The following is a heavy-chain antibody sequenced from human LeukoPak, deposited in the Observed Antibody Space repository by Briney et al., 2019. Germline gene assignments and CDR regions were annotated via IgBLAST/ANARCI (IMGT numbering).Heavy chain of an antibody. CDR1: GFTFSSYA. J-gene: IGHJ6*02. CDR2: ISYDGSNK. CDR3: ARGRYYYDSSGYYYYYYGMDV. V-gene: IGHV3-30-3*01. Sequence: PGGSLRLSCAASGFTFSSYAMPWVRQAPGKGLEWVAVISYDGSNKYYADSVKGRFTISRDNSKNTLYLQMNSLRAEDTAVYYCARGRYYYDSSGYYYYYYGMDVWGQGTTVTVSS. D-gene: IGHD3-22*01.